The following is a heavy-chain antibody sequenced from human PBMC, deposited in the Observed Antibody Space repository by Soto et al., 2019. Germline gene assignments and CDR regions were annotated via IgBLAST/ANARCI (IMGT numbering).Heavy chain of an antibody. V-gene: IGHV1-46*03. CDR1: GYTFTSYY. D-gene: IGHD2-2*01. CDR2: INPSGGST. Sequence: ASVKVSCKAPGYTFTSYYIHWVRQAPGQGLEWMGVINPSGGSTSYAQNFQGRVTMTRDTSTSTVYMELGSLRSEDTAVYYCVRESTPTRWFDPWGQGTLVTVSS. CDR3: VRESTPTRWFDP. J-gene: IGHJ5*02.